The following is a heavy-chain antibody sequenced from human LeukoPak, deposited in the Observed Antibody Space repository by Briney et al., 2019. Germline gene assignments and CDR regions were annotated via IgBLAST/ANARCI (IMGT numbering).Heavy chain of an antibody. J-gene: IGHJ4*02. CDR3: ARDESSRDGSGGYHY. Sequence: PSETLSLTCAVSSASVTSHHRAWIRQPVGKGLEWVGRVHFSGSTNYNPSLRSRVAISLDNSKNQISLTLNSVSAADTAVYYCARDESSRDGSGGYHYWGRGVLVTVSS. D-gene: IGHD6-19*01. V-gene: IGHV4-4*07. CDR2: VHFSGST. CDR1: SASVTSHH.